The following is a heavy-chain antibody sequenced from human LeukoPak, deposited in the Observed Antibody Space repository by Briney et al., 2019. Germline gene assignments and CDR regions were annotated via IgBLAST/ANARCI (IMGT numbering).Heavy chain of an antibody. D-gene: IGHD3-10*01. V-gene: IGHV4-4*07. J-gene: IGHJ3*02. CDR2: IYISGTT. Sequence: SETLSLTCTVSGGSISSYYWSWIWQPAGKGLEWIGRIYISGTTNYNPSLKSRVTISVDTSKNQFSLKLSSVTAADTVVYYCARNYYGSGSYYRDAFDIWGQGTMVTVSS. CDR3: ARNYYGSGSYYRDAFDI. CDR1: GGSISSYY.